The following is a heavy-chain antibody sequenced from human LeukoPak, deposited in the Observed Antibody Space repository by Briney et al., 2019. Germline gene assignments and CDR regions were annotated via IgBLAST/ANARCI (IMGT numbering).Heavy chain of an antibody. CDR3: ARGPITMIRGVLPALYWFDP. J-gene: IGHJ5*02. CDR2: IYHSGST. CDR1: GYSISSGYY. Sequence: SETLSLTCAVSGYSISSGYYWGWIRQPPGKGLEWIASIYHSGSTYYNPSLKSRVTIPVDTSKNQFSLKLSSVTAADTAVYYCARGPITMIRGVLPALYWFDPWGQGTLVTVSS. V-gene: IGHV4-38-2*01. D-gene: IGHD3-10*01.